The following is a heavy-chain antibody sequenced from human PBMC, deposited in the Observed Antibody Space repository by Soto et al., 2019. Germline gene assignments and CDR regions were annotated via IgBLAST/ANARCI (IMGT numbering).Heavy chain of an antibody. CDR2: INGNSGGT. CDR3: ARDPADSMIGIDY. CDR1: GYTFTDYF. Sequence: ASVKVSCKASGYTFTDYFMHWVRQAPGQGLEWMGWINGNSGGTSYAQKFQGRVAMTRDTSISTACMELSSLTFDDTAVYYCARDPADSMIGIDYWGQGTLVTVSS. D-gene: IGHD3-16*01. V-gene: IGHV1-2*02. J-gene: IGHJ4*02.